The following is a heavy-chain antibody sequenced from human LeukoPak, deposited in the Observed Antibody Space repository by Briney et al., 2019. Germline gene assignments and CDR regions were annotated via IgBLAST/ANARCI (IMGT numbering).Heavy chain of an antibody. Sequence: KPSETLSLTCIVSGGSISDTSYHWGWIRQPPRKGLEWIGSIYYGGNTYNNPSLRSRVTTSADTSKNQFSLKLRSVTAADTAVYYCARTSGPYYYGMDVWGQGTTVTVSS. CDR2: IYYGGNT. V-gene: IGHV4-39*01. CDR1: GGSISDTSYH. D-gene: IGHD3-10*01. CDR3: ARTSGPYYYGMDV. J-gene: IGHJ6*02.